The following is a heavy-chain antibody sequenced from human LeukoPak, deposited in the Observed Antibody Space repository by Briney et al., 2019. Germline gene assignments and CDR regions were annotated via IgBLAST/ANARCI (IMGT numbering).Heavy chain of an antibody. V-gene: IGHV3-64D*06. CDR1: GFVFAIYT. CDR2: ISGSGNGFSI. J-gene: IGHJ4*02. D-gene: IGHD1-26*01. CDR3: VKDFGRIRGTPDS. Sequence: GGSLRLSCSASGFVFAIYTMYWVRQAPGKGPEYVSTISGSGNGFSIYYADSVKGRFTISRDDSKSILYLQMNGLRSEDTAVYYCVKDFGRIRGTPDSWGQGTLVTVSS.